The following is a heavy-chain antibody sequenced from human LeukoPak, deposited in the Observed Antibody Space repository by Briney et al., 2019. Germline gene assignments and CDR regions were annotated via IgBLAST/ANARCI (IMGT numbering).Heavy chain of an antibody. CDR1: GFTVSSNY. V-gene: IGHV3-53*04. CDR3: ASSSGWYGDAFDI. J-gene: IGHJ3*02. Sequence: GGSLRLSCAASGFTVSSNYMSWARQTPGKGPEWVSVIYSGGSTYYADSVKGRFTISRHNSKNTLYLQMNSLRAEDTAVYYCASSSGWYGDAFDIWGQGTMVTVSS. CDR2: IYSGGST. D-gene: IGHD6-19*01.